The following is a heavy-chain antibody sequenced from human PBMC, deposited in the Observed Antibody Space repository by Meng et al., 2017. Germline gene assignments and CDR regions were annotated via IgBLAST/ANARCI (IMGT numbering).Heavy chain of an antibody. Sequence: VQLVQSGAGVKKPGSSVKVSCKASGGTFSSYAISWVRQAPGQGLEWMGRINPNSGGTNYAQKFQGRVTMTRDTSISTAYMELSRLRSDDTAVYYCAREAITNYDILTGYPDYWGQGTLVTVSS. D-gene: IGHD3-9*01. CDR3: AREAITNYDILTGYPDY. CDR2: INPNSGGT. J-gene: IGHJ4*02. V-gene: IGHV1-2*06. CDR1: GGTFSSYA.